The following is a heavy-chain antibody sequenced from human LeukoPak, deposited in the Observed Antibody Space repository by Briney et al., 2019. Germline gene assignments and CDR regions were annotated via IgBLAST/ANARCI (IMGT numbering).Heavy chain of an antibody. J-gene: IGHJ4*02. D-gene: IGHD2-15*01. Sequence: PGGSLRLSCAASGFAFGSYWMSWVRQAPGKGLEWVANIKQDGSEKYYVDSVKGRFTISRDNAKNSLYLQMNSLRAEDTAVYYCASGYCSGGSCYSEDYWGQGTLVTVSS. CDR1: GFAFGSYW. V-gene: IGHV3-7*01. CDR2: IKQDGSEK. CDR3: ASGYCSGGSCYSEDY.